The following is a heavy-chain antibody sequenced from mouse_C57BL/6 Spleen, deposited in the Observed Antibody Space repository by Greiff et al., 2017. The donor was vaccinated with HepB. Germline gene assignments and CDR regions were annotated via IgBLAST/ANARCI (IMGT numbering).Heavy chain of an antibody. CDR1: GFTFSSYA. V-gene: IGHV5-4*01. CDR3: ARRGLRRGGYDIDY. J-gene: IGHJ2*01. CDR2: ISDGGSYT. Sequence: EVQVVESGGGLVKPGGSLKLSCAASGFTFSSYAMSWVRQTPEKRLEWVATISDGGSYTYYPDNLKGRFIISRDNAKNKLYLQMSHLKSEDTATYYCARRGLRRGGYDIDYWGQGTTLTVSS. D-gene: IGHD2-2*01.